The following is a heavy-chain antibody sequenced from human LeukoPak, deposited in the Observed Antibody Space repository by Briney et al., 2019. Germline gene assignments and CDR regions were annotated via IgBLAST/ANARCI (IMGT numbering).Heavy chain of an antibody. D-gene: IGHD1-1*01. CDR2: ISAYNGNT. CDR3: AKRMLGQRRTSPYDY. Sequence: GASVKVSCKASGYTFTSYGISWVRQAPGQGLEWMGWISAYNGNTNYAQKLQGRVTMTTDTSTSTAYMELRSLRSDDTAVYYCAKRMLGQRRTSPYDYWGQGTLVTVSS. J-gene: IGHJ4*02. V-gene: IGHV1-18*01. CDR1: GYTFTSYG.